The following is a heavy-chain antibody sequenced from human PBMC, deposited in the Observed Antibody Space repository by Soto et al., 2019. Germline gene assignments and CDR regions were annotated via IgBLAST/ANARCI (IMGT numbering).Heavy chain of an antibody. J-gene: IGHJ3*01. V-gene: IGHV3-7*02. D-gene: IGHD3-22*01. CDR1: GFTFRNYW. CDR3: XXXXXXXDSGFYYDVFDV. CDR2: INRDGGEE. Sequence: DVQLMESGGGLVQPGGSLRLSCAASGFTFRNYWMTWVRQAPGKGLEWVANINRDGGEEHYVDSVKGRFSVSRDNAKXXXXXXXXXXXXXXXXXXXXXXXXXXXDSGFYYDVFDVWGQGSMVTVSS.